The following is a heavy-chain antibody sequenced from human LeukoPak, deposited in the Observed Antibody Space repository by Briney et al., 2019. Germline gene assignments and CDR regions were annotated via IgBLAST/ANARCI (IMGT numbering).Heavy chain of an antibody. CDR2: IRYDGSNK. V-gene: IGHV3-30*02. J-gene: IGHJ3*01. CDR3: AKSTIVGATVDAFDF. CDR1: GFTFSSYG. Sequence: GGSLRLSCAASGFTFSSYGMHWVRQAPGKGLEWVAFIRYDGSNKYYADSVKGRFTIYRDNSKHTLYLQMNSLRAEDTAVYFCAKSTIVGATVDAFDFWGQGAMVTVSS. D-gene: IGHD1-26*01.